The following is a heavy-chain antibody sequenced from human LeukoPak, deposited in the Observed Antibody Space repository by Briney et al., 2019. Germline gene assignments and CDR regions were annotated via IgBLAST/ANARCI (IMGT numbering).Heavy chain of an antibody. CDR1: RFIFGDYA. CDR2: IRSKAYGGAT. D-gene: IGHD3-3*01. CDR3: TRDGKTYYDFWSGYHFDY. V-gene: IGHV3-49*03. J-gene: IGHJ4*02. Sequence: GGSLRLSCTTSRFIFGDYAISWFRQAPGKGLEWIGLIRSKAYGGATEFAASVKGRFTISRDDSKGIAYLQMNSLKTEDTAMYFCTRDGKTYYDFWSGYHFDYWGQGTLVTVSS.